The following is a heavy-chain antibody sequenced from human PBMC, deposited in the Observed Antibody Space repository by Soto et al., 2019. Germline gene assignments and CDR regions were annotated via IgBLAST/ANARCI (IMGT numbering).Heavy chain of an antibody. CDR2: IIPIFGTA. Sequence: SXKVSFKASGGTXISYASRLVRQAPGQGLEWMGGIIPIFGTANYAQKFQGRVTITADESTSTAYMELSILRSEDTAVYYCARATDFWSGYYFDYWGQGTLGTVSS. CDR1: GGTXISYA. J-gene: IGHJ4*02. D-gene: IGHD3-3*01. CDR3: ARATDFWSGYYFDY. V-gene: IGHV1-69*13.